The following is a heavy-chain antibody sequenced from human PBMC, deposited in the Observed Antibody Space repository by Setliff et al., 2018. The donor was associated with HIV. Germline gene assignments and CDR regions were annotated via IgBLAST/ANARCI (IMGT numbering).Heavy chain of an antibody. J-gene: IGHJ4*02. CDR2: IYHSGST. CDR3: ARHSFPFGGRGVDY. CDR1: GGSISSHY. V-gene: IGHV4-59*08. D-gene: IGHD2-15*01. Sequence: PSETLSLTCTVSGGSISSHYWGWIRQPPGKGLEWIGTIYHSGSTYYNPSLKSRVTISVDMSKNQFSLRLSSVTAADTAVYYCARHSFPFGGRGVDYWGQGTLVTVSS.